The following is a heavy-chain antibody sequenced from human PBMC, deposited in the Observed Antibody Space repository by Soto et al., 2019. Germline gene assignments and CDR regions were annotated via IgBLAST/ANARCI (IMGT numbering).Heavy chain of an antibody. CDR3: ASRRSCYGDYRGHWFDP. D-gene: IGHD4-17*01. Sequence: GESLKISCKGSGYSFTSYWIGWVRQMPGKGLEWMGIIYPGDSDTRYSPSFQGQVTISADKYISTAYLQWSSLKASDTAMYYCASRRSCYGDYRGHWFDPWGQGTLVTVSS. CDR2: IYPGDSDT. J-gene: IGHJ5*02. CDR1: GYSFTSYW. V-gene: IGHV5-51*01.